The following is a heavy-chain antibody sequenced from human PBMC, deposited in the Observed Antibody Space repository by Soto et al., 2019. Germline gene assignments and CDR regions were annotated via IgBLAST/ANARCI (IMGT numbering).Heavy chain of an antibody. Sequence: PGGSLRLSCAASGFTFSSYAMHWVRQAPGKGLEWVAVISYDGSNKYYADSVKGRFTISRDNSKNTLYLQMNSLRAEDTAVYYCARDPSPYSGYDFVLDGYWGQGTLVTVSS. D-gene: IGHD5-12*01. CDR2: ISYDGSNK. CDR1: GFTFSSYA. V-gene: IGHV3-30-3*01. J-gene: IGHJ4*02. CDR3: ARDPSPYSGYDFVLDGY.